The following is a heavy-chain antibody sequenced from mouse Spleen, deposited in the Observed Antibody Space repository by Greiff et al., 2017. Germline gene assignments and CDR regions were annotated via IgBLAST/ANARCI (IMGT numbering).Heavy chain of an antibody. V-gene: IGHV4-1*02. Sequence: EVQLVESGGGLVQPGGSLKLSCAASGFDFSRYWMSWVRQAPGKGLEWIGEINPDSSTINYTPSLKDKFIISRDNAKNTLYLQMSKVRSEDTALYYCASYGNYGAWFAYWGQGTLVTVSA. CDR2: INPDSSTI. CDR3: ASYGNYGAWFAY. D-gene: IGHD2-1*01. CDR1: GFDFSRYW. J-gene: IGHJ3*01.